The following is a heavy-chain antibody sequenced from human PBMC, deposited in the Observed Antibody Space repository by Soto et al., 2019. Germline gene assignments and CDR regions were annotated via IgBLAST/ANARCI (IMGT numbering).Heavy chain of an antibody. V-gene: IGHV4-39*01. J-gene: IGHJ6*03. CDR2: INYRGST. CDR1: GGSISSSTSY. CDR3: ARPVNYYYYYMDV. Sequence: QLQLQESGPGLVKPSETLSLTCTVSGGSISSSTSYWGWIRQPPGKGLEWIGSINYRGSTYYIPSLKSRVTISADTSKNQFSLKLSSVTAADTAVYYCARPVNYYYYYMDVWGKGTMVTVSS.